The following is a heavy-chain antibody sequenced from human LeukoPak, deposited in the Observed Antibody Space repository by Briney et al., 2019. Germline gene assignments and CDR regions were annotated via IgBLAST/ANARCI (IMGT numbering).Heavy chain of an antibody. CDR3: ARCVTTSYYGMDV. J-gene: IGHJ6*02. V-gene: IGHV3-7*05. CDR1: GFTFSTYW. CDR2: INEDGREQ. D-gene: IGHD1-1*01. Sequence: GRSLRLSCAASGFTFSTYWMGWVRQAPGKGLEWVANINEDGREQYYVDSVKGRFTISRDNAKNSLYLQMNSLRVEDTAVYFCARCVTTSYYGMDVWGQGTTVTVSS.